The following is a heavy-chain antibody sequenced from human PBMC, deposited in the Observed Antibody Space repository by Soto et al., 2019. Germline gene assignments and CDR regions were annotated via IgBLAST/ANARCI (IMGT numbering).Heavy chain of an antibody. J-gene: IGHJ6*02. CDR2: IIPIFGTA. D-gene: IGHD3-9*01. V-gene: IGHV1-69*13. CDR3: ARVYDILTGYKTYYYYGVDV. CDR1: GGTFSSYA. Sequence: GASVKVSCKASGGTFSSYAISWVRQAPGQGLEWMGGIIPIFGTANYAQKFQGRVTITADESTSTAYMELSSLRSEDTAVYYCARVYDILTGYKTYYYYGVDVWGQGTTVTVSS.